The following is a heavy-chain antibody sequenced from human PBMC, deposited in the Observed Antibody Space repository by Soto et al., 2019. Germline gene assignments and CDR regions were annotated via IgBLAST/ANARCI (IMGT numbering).Heavy chain of an antibody. CDR1: GYTFTSYG. CDR3: AGPNDVGSGNAGSCDY. Sequence: QVQLVQSGAEVKKPGASVKVSCKASGYTFTSYGISWVRQAPGPGLERMGWISAYNGNTNYAQKLQGRVTMTTDTSPSTAYMELSSLRSDDTAVQYCAGPNDVGSGNAGSCDYGGQGSLVTVAS. D-gene: IGHD3-3*01. CDR2: ISAYNGNT. V-gene: IGHV1-18*01. J-gene: IGHJ4*02.